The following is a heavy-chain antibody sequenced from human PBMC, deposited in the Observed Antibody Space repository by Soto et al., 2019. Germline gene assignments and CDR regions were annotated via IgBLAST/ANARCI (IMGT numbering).Heavy chain of an antibody. CDR2: IWHDGSNK. Sequence: GSLRLSCAASGFTFSTYAMHWVRQAPGKGLEWVAVIWHDGSNKNYADSVKGRFTISRYNSNNTLYLQMNSLGAEDTAVYYCARSHRSLFYFDYWGQGTLVTVSS. CDR3: ARSHRSLFYFDY. V-gene: IGHV3-33*01. CDR1: GFTFSTYA. J-gene: IGHJ4*02.